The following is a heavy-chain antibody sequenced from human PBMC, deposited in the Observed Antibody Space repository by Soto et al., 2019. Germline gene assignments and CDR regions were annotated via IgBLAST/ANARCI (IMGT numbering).Heavy chain of an antibody. CDR1: GFSFTNYW. V-gene: IGHV5-10-1*01. Sequence: GESLKISCKTSGFSFTNYWITWLRQVPGKGLEWIVNIDPVDSYANYSPSFQGHVTFSVDTSISTAFLHLSSLKASDSATYFCARIESIARKWFDPWGQGTLVTVS. CDR3: ARIESIARKWFDP. CDR2: IDPVDSYA. D-gene: IGHD6-13*01. J-gene: IGHJ5*02.